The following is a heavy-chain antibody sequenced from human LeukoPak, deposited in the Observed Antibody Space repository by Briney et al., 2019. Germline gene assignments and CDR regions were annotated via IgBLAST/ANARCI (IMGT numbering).Heavy chain of an antibody. CDR1: GFTFSSYG. CDR2: IRYDGSNK. D-gene: IGHD6-6*01. J-gene: IGHJ4*02. V-gene: IGHV3-30*02. Sequence: PGGSLRLSCAASGFTFSSYGMHWVRQAPGKGLEWVAFIRYDGSNKYYADSVKGRFTISRDNSKNTLYLQMNSLRAEDTAVYYCAKDGAARLGGYFDYWGQGTLVTVSS. CDR3: AKDGAARLGGYFDY.